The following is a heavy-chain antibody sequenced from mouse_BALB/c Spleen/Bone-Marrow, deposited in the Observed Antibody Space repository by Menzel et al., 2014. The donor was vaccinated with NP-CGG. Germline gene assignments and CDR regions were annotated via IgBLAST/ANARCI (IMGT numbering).Heavy chain of an antibody. J-gene: IGHJ4*01. CDR1: GYTFTSYY. CDR2: INPSNGGT. CDR3: TRRSLLSDYYSMDY. Sequence: VQLQQSGAELVKPGASVKLSCKASGYTFTSYYLYWVKQRPGHGLEWIGEINPSNGGTNFNERFKSKASLTVDKSSSAAYMQLNSLTSEDSAVYYCTRRSLLSDYYSMDYLGQGTSVTVSS. V-gene: IGHV1S81*02. D-gene: IGHD2-10*01.